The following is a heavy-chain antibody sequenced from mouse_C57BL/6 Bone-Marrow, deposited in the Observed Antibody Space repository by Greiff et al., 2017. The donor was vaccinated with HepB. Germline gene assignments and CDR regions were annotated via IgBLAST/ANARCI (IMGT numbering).Heavy chain of an antibody. CDR1: GYTFTEYT. D-gene: IGHD1-1*01. J-gene: IGHJ4*01. V-gene: IGHV1-62-2*01. Sequence: VKVVESGAELVKPGASVKLSCKASGYTFTEYTIHWVKQRSGQGLEWIGWFYPGSGSIKYNEKFKDKATLTADKSSSTVYMELSRLTSEDSAVYFCARHEGTITTVVATGAMDYWGQGTSVTVSS. CDR2: FYPGSGSI. CDR3: ARHEGTITTVVATGAMDY.